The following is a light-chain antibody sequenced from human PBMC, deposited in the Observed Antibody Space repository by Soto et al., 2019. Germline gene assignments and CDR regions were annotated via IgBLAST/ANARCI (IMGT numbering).Light chain of an antibody. Sequence: DIQMTQSPSSLSASVGDRITITCRASQSISSHLNWYQQKPGKAPKVRIYAASSLLIGVPSGFSGSGSGTDFTLTISSLQPEDFATYYCQQSYSAPWTFGQGTKVELK. CDR3: QQSYSAPWT. CDR1: QSISSH. CDR2: AAS. J-gene: IGKJ1*01. V-gene: IGKV1-39*01.